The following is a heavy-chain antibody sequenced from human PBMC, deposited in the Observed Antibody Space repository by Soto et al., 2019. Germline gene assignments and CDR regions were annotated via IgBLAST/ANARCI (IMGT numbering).Heavy chain of an antibody. CDR3: ARIPLLQGGWFDP. CDR1: GDSINTDDYY. D-gene: IGHD1-26*01. CDR2: IYYTGST. Sequence: PSETLSLTCTVSGDSINTDDYYWSWLRQPPRKGLEWIGYIYYTGSTYYNPSLKSQFTISIDTSKSQFSLKVNSVTAADTAVYYCARIPLLQGGWFDPWGQGTLVTDSS. J-gene: IGHJ5*02. V-gene: IGHV4-30-4*01.